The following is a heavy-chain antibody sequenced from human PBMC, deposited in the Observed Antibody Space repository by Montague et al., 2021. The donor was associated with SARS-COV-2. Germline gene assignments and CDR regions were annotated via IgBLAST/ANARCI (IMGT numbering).Heavy chain of an antibody. Sequence: SETLSLTCTVSGGSISSSTYYWGWIRQPPGKGLEWIGNIYYSGSTYYNPSLKSRVTISVDTSKNQFSLKLSSVTAADTAVFYCAREGARWGNLRGGAMDVWGQGTTVTVSS. CDR3: AREGARWGNLRGGAMDV. D-gene: IGHD3-10*01. J-gene: IGHJ6*02. CDR1: GGSISSSTYY. CDR2: IYYSGST. V-gene: IGHV4-39*07.